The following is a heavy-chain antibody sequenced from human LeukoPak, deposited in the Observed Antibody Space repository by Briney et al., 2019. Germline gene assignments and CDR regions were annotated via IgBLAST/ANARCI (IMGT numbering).Heavy chain of an antibody. J-gene: IGHJ4*02. V-gene: IGHV3-23*01. CDR2: ISGSGGST. D-gene: IGHD3-22*01. CDR1: GFTFSSYA. Sequence: GGSLRLSCAASGFTFSSYAMSWVRQAPGKGLEWVSAISGSGGSTYYADSVKGRFTISRDNSKNTLYLQMNSLRAEDTAVYYCAKEGEITMIVVVINYFDYWGQGTLVTVSS. CDR3: AKEGEITMIVVVINYFDY.